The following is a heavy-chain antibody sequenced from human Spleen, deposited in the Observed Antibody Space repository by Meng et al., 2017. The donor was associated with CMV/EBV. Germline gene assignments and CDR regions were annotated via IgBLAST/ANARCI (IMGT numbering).Heavy chain of an antibody. CDR2: INPNSGAT. Sequence: ASVKVSCKASGYTFIGYYIHWVRQAPGQGLEWMGWINPNSGATNYAQKFQGRVTMTRDTSISTAYMELSRLRAEDTAVYYCAKRGDSSGTYAMDVWGQGTTVTVSS. V-gene: IGHV1-2*02. D-gene: IGHD3-22*01. J-gene: IGHJ6*02. CDR3: AKRGDSSGTYAMDV. CDR1: GYTFIGYY.